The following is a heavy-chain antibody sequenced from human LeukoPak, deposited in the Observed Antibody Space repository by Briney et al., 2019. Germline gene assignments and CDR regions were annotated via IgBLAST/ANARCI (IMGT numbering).Heavy chain of an antibody. CDR3: ARDMYYGFWSGSPLSRYGMDV. CDR2: IKQDGREK. V-gene: IGHV3-7*01. D-gene: IGHD3-3*01. Sequence: GGSLRLSCAASGFTFSSYWMSWVRQAPGKGLEWVANIKQDGREKYYVDSVKGRLTIARHNAKNSLYLQMHSLRAEDTAVYYCARDMYYGFWSGSPLSRYGMDVWGQGTTVTVSS. CDR1: GFTFSSYW. J-gene: IGHJ6*02.